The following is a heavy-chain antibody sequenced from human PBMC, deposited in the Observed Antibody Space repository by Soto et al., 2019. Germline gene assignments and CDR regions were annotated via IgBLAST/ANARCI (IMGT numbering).Heavy chain of an antibody. J-gene: IGHJ5*02. D-gene: IGHD3-3*01. CDR3: ARADYDFWSGYPYWFDP. V-gene: IGHV4-59*01. CDR1: GGSISSYY. Sequence: SETLSLTCTVSGGSISSYYWSWIRQPPGKGLEWIGYIYYSGSTNYNPSLKSRVTISVDTSKNQFSLKLSSVTAADTAVYYCARADYDFWSGYPYWFDPWGQGTLVTVSS. CDR2: IYYSGST.